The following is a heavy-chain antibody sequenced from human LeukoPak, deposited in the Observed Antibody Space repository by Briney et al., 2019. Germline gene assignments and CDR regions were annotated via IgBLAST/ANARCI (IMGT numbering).Heavy chain of an antibody. CDR3: ARPLRDGYNFDAFDI. CDR2: IKQDGSEK. V-gene: IGHV3-7*05. J-gene: IGHJ3*02. CDR1: GFTFSSYW. D-gene: IGHD5-24*01. Sequence: GGSLRLSCAASGFTFSSYWMSWARQAPGQGLEWVANIKQDGSEKYYVDSVKGRFTISRDNAKNSLYLQMNSLRAEDTAVYYCARPLRDGYNFDAFDIWGQGTMVTVSS.